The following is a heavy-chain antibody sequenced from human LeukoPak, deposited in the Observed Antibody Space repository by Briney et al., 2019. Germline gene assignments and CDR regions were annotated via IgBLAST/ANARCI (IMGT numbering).Heavy chain of an antibody. CDR2: INPSGGST. V-gene: IGHV1-46*01. CDR3: ARDGITMVRGVATPRSWFDP. D-gene: IGHD3-10*01. J-gene: IGHJ5*02. Sequence: ASVKVSCKASGYTFTSYYMHWVRQAPGQGLEWMGIINPSGGSTSYAQKFQGWVTMTRDTSISTAYMELSRLRSDDTAVYYCARDGITMVRGVATPRSWFDPWGQGTLVTVSS. CDR1: GYTFTSYY.